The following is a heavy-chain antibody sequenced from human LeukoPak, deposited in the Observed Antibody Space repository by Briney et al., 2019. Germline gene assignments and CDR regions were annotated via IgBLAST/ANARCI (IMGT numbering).Heavy chain of an antibody. J-gene: IGHJ6*03. D-gene: IGHD3-9*01. Sequence: GASVNVSCKASGYTFTSYDINWVGQATGQGLEWMGWMNPNSGNTGYAQKFQGRVTMTRNTSISTAYMELSSLRSEDTAVYYCARGPRGYDILTGYYSYYYMDVWGKGTTVTVSS. V-gene: IGHV1-8*01. CDR1: GYTFTSYD. CDR3: ARGPRGYDILTGYYSYYYMDV. CDR2: MNPNSGNT.